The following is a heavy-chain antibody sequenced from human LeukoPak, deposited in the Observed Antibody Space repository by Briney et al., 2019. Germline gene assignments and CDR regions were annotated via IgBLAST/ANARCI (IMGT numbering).Heavy chain of an antibody. Sequence: SETLSLTCTVSGYSISSGYYWGWIRQPPGKGLEWIGSIYHSGSTYYNPSLKSRVTISVDTSKNQFSLKLSSVTAADTAVYYCARDGGFDIVLMVYATNWFDPWGQGTLVTVSS. V-gene: IGHV4-38-2*02. CDR1: GYSISSGYY. CDR2: IYHSGST. J-gene: IGHJ5*02. D-gene: IGHD2-8*01. CDR3: ARDGGFDIVLMVYATNWFDP.